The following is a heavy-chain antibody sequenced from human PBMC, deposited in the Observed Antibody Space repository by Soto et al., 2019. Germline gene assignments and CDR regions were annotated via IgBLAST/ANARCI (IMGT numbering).Heavy chain of an antibody. CDR2: ISYDGSNK. J-gene: IGHJ4*02. CDR1: GFTFSSYA. CDR3: ARGEQTDY. Sequence: QVQLVESGGGVVQPGRSLRLSCAASGFTFSSYAMHWVRQAPGKGLEWVAVISYDGSNKYYADSVKGRFTISRDNSKNTLYLQMNSLRAEDTAVYYCARGEQTDYWGQGTLVTVSS. V-gene: IGHV3-30-3*01.